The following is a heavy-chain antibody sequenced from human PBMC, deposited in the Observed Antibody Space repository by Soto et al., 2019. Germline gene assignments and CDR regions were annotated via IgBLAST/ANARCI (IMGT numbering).Heavy chain of an antibody. D-gene: IGHD6-13*01. CDR2: ISWNSGSI. CDR3: AKDHMWGGDSPSYYFAS. V-gene: IGHV3-9*01. J-gene: IGHJ4*02. Sequence: EVQLVESGGGLVQPGRSLRLSCAASGFTFDDYAMHWVRQAPGKGLEWVSGISWNSGSIGYADSVKGRFTISRVNGKSSLYLQLSSLRADATALYYCAKDHMWGGDSPSYYFASWGQGTLVTVSS. CDR1: GFTFDDYA.